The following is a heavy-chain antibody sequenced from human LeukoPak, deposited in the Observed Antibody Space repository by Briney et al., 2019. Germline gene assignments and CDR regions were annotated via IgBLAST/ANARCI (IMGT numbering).Heavy chain of an antibody. CDR3: ARTSVAGTEDY. CDR1: GGSISTYY. J-gene: IGHJ4*02. Sequence: SETLSLTCSVSGGSISTYYWSWIRQSAGKGLEWIGRIYTSGSTNYNPSLKSRVTISVDTSKNQFSLKLSSVTAADTAVYYCARTSVAGTEDYWGQGTLVTVSS. D-gene: IGHD6-19*01. V-gene: IGHV4-4*07. CDR2: IYTSGST.